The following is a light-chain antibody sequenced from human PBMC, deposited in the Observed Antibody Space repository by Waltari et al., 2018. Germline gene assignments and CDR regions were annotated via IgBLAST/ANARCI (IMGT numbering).Light chain of an antibody. CDR1: QSVSSY. CDR3: QQRSNWSGT. V-gene: IGKV3-11*01. Sequence: VLTQSTATLSLSPGERSTRTCRANQSVSSYLAWYQQKPGQSPRVLIYDASYRATGIPARFSGSGSGTDFTLTISSLEPEDFAVYYCQQRSNWSGTFGQGTKVEIK. J-gene: IGKJ1*01. CDR2: DAS.